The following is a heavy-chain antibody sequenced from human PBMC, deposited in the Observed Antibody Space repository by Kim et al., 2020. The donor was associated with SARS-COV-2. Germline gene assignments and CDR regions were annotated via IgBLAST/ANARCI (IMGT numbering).Heavy chain of an antibody. CDR1: GGSISSSSYY. Sequence: SETLSLTCTVSGGSISSSSYYWGWIRQPPGKGLEWIGSIYYSGSTYYNPSLKSRVTISVDTSKNQFSLKLSSVTAADTAVYYCARNRVRWLQLKLWYFDLWGRGTLVTVSS. V-gene: IGHV4-39*01. D-gene: IGHD5-12*01. CDR3: ARNRVRWLQLKLWYFDL. CDR2: IYYSGST. J-gene: IGHJ2*01.